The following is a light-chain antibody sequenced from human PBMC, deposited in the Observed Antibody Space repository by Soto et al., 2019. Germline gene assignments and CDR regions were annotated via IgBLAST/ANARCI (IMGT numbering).Light chain of an antibody. J-gene: IGKJ5*01. Sequence: EIVLTQSPGTLSLSPGERATLSCRAGQSVSSSYLAWYQQKPGQAPRLLIYGASSRATGIPDRFSGSGSGTDFTLTISRLEPEDSAVYYCQQFDDSVTFGQGTRLEIK. CDR3: QQFDDSVT. V-gene: IGKV3-20*01. CDR1: QSVSSSY. CDR2: GAS.